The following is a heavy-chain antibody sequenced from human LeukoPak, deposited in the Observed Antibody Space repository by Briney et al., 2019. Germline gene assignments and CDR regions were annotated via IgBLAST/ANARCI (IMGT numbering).Heavy chain of an antibody. D-gene: IGHD3-9*01. CDR2: INPNSGGT. CDR3: ARADVLTGYYRLDY. Sequence: ASVKVSCKASGYTFTGYYMHWVRQAPGQGLEWMGWINPNSGGTNYAQKFQGRVTMTRDTSISTAYMELSRLRSDDTAVHYCARADVLTGYYRLDYWGQGTLVTVSS. V-gene: IGHV1-2*02. CDR1: GYTFTGYY. J-gene: IGHJ4*02.